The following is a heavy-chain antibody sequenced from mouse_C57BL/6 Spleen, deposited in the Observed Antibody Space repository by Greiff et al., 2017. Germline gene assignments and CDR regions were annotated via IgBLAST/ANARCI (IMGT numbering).Heavy chain of an antibody. D-gene: IGHD1-1*01. Sequence: QVQLQQPGTELVKPGASVTLSCKVSGYTFTSHWMHWVKQRPGQGLEWIGNINPSNGGTNYNEKFKSKATLTVDKSSSTAYMQLSSLTSEDSAVYYCAREKFITTICFDYWGQGTTLTVSS. CDR3: AREKFITTICFDY. J-gene: IGHJ2*01. CDR2: INPSNGGT. V-gene: IGHV1-53*01. CDR1: GYTFTSHW.